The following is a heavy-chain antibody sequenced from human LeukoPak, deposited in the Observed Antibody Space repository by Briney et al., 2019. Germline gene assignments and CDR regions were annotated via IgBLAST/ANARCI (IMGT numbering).Heavy chain of an antibody. Sequence: PGGSLRLSCAASGFTFSSYAMHWVRQAPGKGLEWVAVISYDGSNKYYADSVKGRFTISRDNSKNTLYLQMNSLRAEDTAVYYCARDASYYDILTGYGYYYGMDVWGQGTTVTVSS. J-gene: IGHJ6*02. D-gene: IGHD3-9*01. V-gene: IGHV3-30-3*01. CDR2: ISYDGSNK. CDR3: ARDASYYDILTGYGYYYGMDV. CDR1: GFTFSSYA.